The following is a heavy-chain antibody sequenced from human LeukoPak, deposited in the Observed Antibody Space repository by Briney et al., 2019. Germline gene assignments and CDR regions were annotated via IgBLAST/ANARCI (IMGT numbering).Heavy chain of an antibody. Sequence: GGSLRLSCAASEFTFSSFSMNWVRQAPGKGLEWVSSITGSSSYIYYADSVKGRFSISRDNAKNSLYPQMSSLRAEDTAVYYCARDEYSGSYSGYYYYMDVWGKGTTVTVSS. V-gene: IGHV3-21*06. D-gene: IGHD1-26*01. CDR1: EFTFSSFS. CDR2: ITGSSSYI. CDR3: ARDEYSGSYSGYYYYMDV. J-gene: IGHJ6*03.